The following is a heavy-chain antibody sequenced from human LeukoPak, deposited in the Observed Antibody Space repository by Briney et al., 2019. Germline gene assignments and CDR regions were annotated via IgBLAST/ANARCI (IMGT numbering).Heavy chain of an antibody. CDR3: ARHGPAWDWFDP. Sequence: SETLSLTCTVSSGSISSTSYYWGWIRQPPGKGLEGIGSIYYSGIAYYNPSLKSRLTISVDTSKNQFSLKLNSVTAPDTAVYYCARHGPAWDWFDPWGQGSLVTVSS. CDR1: SGSISSTSYY. CDR2: IYYSGIA. J-gene: IGHJ5*02. V-gene: IGHV4-39*01.